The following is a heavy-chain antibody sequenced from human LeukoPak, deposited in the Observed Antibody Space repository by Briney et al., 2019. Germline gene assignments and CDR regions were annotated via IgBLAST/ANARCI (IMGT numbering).Heavy chain of an antibody. CDR2: ISAYNGNT. V-gene: IGHV1-18*01. CDR3: ARDKGSYSSSSVDY. Sequence: ASVKVSCKASGYTFTSYGISWVRQAPGQGLEWMGWISAYNGNTNYAQKLQGRVTMTTDTSTSTAYMELRSLRSDDTAVYYCARDKGSYSSSSVDYCGQGTLVTVSS. CDR1: GYTFTSYG. D-gene: IGHD6-13*01. J-gene: IGHJ4*02.